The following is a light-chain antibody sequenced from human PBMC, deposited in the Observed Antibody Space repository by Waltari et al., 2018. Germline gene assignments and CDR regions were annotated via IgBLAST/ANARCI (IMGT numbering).Light chain of an antibody. V-gene: IGLV8-61*01. CDR3: SMYMGSGIWV. Sequence: QTVVTQEPSLSVSPGGTVTLTCALSSGSVSSTSYPSWYQQTPGQAPRTLVYKGNTRSSGVPDRFSGSILGNKAALTPTGAQADDESDYYCSMYMGSGIWVFGGGTKLTIL. CDR2: KGN. CDR1: SGSVSSTSY. J-gene: IGLJ3*02.